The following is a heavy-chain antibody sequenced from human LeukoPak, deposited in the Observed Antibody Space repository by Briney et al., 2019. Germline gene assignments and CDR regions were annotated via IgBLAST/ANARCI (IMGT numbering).Heavy chain of an antibody. D-gene: IGHD1-1*01. Sequence: GSLRLSCAASGFTFSSYAMRWVRQAPGKGLEWVSAISGSGGSTYYADSVKGRFTISRDNSKNTLYLQMNSLRAEDTAVYYCATLSTGPTFDYWGQGTLVTVSS. CDR1: GFTFSSYA. V-gene: IGHV3-23*01. J-gene: IGHJ4*02. CDR2: ISGSGGST. CDR3: ATLSTGPTFDY.